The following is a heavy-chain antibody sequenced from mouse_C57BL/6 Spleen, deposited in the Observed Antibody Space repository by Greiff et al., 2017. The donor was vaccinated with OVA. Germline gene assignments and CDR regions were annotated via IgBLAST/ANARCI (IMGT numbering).Heavy chain of an antibody. V-gene: IGHV1-81*01. CDR2: IYPRSGNT. CDR1: GYTFTSYG. D-gene: IGHD1-1*01. J-gene: IGHJ2*01. CDR3: AREGDYYGIRYFDY. Sequence: QVQLKESGAELARPGASVKLSCKASGYTFTSYGISWVKQRTGQGLEWIGEIYPRSGNTYYNEKFKGKATLTADKSSSTAYMELRSLTSEDSAVYFCAREGDYYGIRYFDYWGQGTTLTVSS.